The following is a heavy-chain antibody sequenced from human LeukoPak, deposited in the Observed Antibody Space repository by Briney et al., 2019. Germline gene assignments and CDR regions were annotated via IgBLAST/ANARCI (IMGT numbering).Heavy chain of an antibody. CDR1: GGTFSSYA. CDR2: IIPIFGTA. V-gene: IGHV1-69*05. D-gene: IGHD5-18*01. CDR3: ARTRGYSYGYYFDY. J-gene: IGHJ4*02. Sequence: GSSVKVSCKASGGTFSSYAISWVREAPGQGRKWMGGIIPIFGTANYAQKFQGRVTITTDESTSTAYMELSSLRSEDTAVYYCARTRGYSYGYYFDYWGQGTLVTVSS.